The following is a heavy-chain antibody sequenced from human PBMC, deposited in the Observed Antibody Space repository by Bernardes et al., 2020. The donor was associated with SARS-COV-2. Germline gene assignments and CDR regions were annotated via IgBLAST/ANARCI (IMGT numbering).Heavy chain of an antibody. Sequence: GGSLRLSCAASGFTFSNYGMQWVRQAPGKGLEWVAVIWYDGSNKYYADSVKGRFTISRDNSKNTLYLQMNSLRAEDTAVYYCARDLGYDSSPGGDYWGQGTLVTVSS. J-gene: IGHJ4*02. CDR3: ARDLGYDSSPGGDY. CDR2: IWYDGSNK. CDR1: GFTFSNYG. V-gene: IGHV3-33*01. D-gene: IGHD3-22*01.